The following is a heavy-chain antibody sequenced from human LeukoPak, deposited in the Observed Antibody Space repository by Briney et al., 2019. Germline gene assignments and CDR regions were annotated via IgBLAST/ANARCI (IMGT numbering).Heavy chain of an antibody. CDR2: MNPNSGNT. V-gene: IGHV1-8*01. CDR3: ARAYGDTSYYYYYGMDV. D-gene: IGHD4-17*01. Sequence: RASVKVSCKASGYTFTSYDINWVRQATGQGLEWMGWMNPNSGNTGYAQKFQGRVTMTRNTSISTAYMELSSLRSEDTAVYYCARAYGDTSYYYYYGMDVWGQGTTVTVSS. CDR1: GYTFTSYD. J-gene: IGHJ6*02.